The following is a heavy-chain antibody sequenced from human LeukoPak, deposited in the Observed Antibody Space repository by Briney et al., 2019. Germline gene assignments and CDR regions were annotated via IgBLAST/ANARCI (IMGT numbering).Heavy chain of an antibody. D-gene: IGHD5-18*01. J-gene: IGHJ4*02. V-gene: IGHV3-23*01. CDR1: RFTFSSYA. CDR3: AKDALKYSYGSHFDY. CDR2: ISGSGGST. Sequence: GGSLRLSCATSRFTFSSYAMSWVRQAPGKGLEWVSAISGSGGSTYYADSVKGRFTISGDNSKNTLYLQMNSPRAGDTAVYYCAKDALKYSYGSHFDYWGQGTLVTVSS.